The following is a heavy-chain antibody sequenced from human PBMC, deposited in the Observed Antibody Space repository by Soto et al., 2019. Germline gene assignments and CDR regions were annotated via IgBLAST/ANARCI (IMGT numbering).Heavy chain of an antibody. D-gene: IGHD6-13*01. Sequence: PGGSLRLSCAASGFTFGSYEMNWVRQAPGKGLEWVSYISSSGSTIYYADSVKGRFTISRDNAKNSLYLQMNSLRAEDTAVYYCARVVAAAVDYWGQGALVTVSS. CDR2: ISSSGSTI. V-gene: IGHV3-48*03. J-gene: IGHJ4*02. CDR1: GFTFGSYE. CDR3: ARVVAAAVDY.